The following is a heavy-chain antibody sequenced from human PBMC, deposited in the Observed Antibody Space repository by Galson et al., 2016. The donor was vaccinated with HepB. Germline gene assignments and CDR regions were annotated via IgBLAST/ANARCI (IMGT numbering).Heavy chain of an antibody. CDR2: ISSDGTNN. D-gene: IGHD3-16*01. CDR3: AKDKPIMITFGGRPFDS. J-gene: IGHJ4*02. CDR1: GFTFSSYG. Sequence: SLRLSCAASGFTFSSYGMHWVRQAPGQGLEWVAFISSDGTNNDYADAVKGRFTISRDSSKNTLSLQMNSLRPDDSALYYCAKDKPIMITFGGRPFDSWGQGTLVTVSS. V-gene: IGHV3-30*18.